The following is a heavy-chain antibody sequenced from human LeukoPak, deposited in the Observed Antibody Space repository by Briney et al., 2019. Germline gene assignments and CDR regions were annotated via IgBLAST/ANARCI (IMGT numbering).Heavy chain of an antibody. CDR2: ISYDGSDK. J-gene: IGHJ4*02. CDR1: GFTFSSYA. D-gene: IGHD6-13*01. V-gene: IGHV3-30*14. Sequence: GGSLRLSCAASGFTFSSYAMHWVRQAPDKGLEWVAVISYDGSDKSYADSVKGRFTISRDNSKNTLYLQMNSLRAEDTAVYYCARGGPAAGRFDYWGQGTLVTVSS. CDR3: ARGGPAAGRFDY.